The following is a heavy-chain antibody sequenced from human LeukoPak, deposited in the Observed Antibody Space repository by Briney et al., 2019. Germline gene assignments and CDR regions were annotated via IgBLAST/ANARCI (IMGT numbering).Heavy chain of an antibody. D-gene: IGHD6-6*01. CDR1: GGSFSGYY. CDR2: INHSGST. V-gene: IGHV4-34*01. CDR3: ARDFSSSSTVYYYYYMDV. Sequence: SETLSLTCAVYGGSFSGYYWSWIRQPPGKGLEWIGEINHSGSTNYNPSLKSRVTISLDTSKNQFSLKLSSVTAADTAIYYCARDFSSSSTVYYYYYMDVWGKGTTVTVSS. J-gene: IGHJ6*03.